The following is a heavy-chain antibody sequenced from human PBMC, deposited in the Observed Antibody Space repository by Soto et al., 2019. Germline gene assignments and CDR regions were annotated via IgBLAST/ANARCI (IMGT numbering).Heavy chain of an antibody. V-gene: IGHV1-69*13. J-gene: IGHJ4*02. D-gene: IGHD3-22*01. Sequence: SVKVSCKASGGTFSSYSISWVLQAPGQGLEWMGGIIPIFGTANYAQKFQGRVTITADESTSTAYMELSSLRSEDTAVYYCASPPGYYYDSSGYLRVPYYFDYWGQGTLVTVSS. CDR2: IIPIFGTA. CDR3: ASPPGYYYDSSGYLRVPYYFDY. CDR1: GGTFSSYS.